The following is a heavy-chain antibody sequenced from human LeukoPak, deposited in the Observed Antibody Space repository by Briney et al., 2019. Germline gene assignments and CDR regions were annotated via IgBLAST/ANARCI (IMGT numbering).Heavy chain of an antibody. V-gene: IGHV3-33*01. CDR1: GFDFNNHA. J-gene: IGHJ6*02. CDR2: VWHDGSNE. Sequence: RPGGSLRLSCAASGFDFNNHAMHWVRQLLGKGLEWVAVVWHDGSNEEYGESVKGRFTISRDNVRNTLYLQMESLRAEDTAIYYCVRDPPLHCTPTSCDSYYGLDVWGQGTTVTVSS. CDR3: VRDPPLHCTPTSCDSYYGLDV. D-gene: IGHD2-2*01.